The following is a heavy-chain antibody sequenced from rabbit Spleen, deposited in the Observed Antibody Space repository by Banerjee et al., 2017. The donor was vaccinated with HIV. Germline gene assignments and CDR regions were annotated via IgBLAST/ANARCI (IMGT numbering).Heavy chain of an antibody. CDR3: ARALATVTMMITPFNL. CDR1: GFTISGYW. J-gene: IGHJ4*01. CDR2: IYTNSAST. V-gene: IGHV1S43*01. D-gene: IGHD2-1*01. Sequence: QEQLEESGGRLVQPGGSLTLSCKAFGFTISGYWMNWVRQAPGKGLDLIACIYTNSASTWYASWVSGRFTISRNTNQNTVTLQMNILTAADTATYFCARALATVTMMITPFNLWGQGTLVTVS.